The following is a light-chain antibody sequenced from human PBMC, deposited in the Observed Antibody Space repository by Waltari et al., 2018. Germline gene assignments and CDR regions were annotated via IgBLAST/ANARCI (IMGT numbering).Light chain of an antibody. CDR1: SGDVGDNNF. V-gene: IGLV2-8*01. J-gene: IGLJ3*02. CDR2: EVN. Sequence: QSALTQPPSASGSPGQSVTISFTGTSGDVGDNNFVPWFQQHPGKAAKLIINEVNKRPSGVPIRFSGSKSGNTASLTVSGLQADDEADYYCSSFAGSNNLLFGGGTKLTVL. CDR3: SSFAGSNNLL.